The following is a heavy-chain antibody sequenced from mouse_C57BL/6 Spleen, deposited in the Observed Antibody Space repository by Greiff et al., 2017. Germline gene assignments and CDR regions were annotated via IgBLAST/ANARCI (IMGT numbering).Heavy chain of an antibody. Sequence: EVQLQQSGPELVKPGASVKMSCKASGYTFTDYNMHWVKQSHGKSLEWIGYINPNNGGTSYNQKFKGKATLTVNKSSSTAYMELRSLTSEDSAVYYCARFGITTVVFDYWGQGTTLTVSS. J-gene: IGHJ2*01. CDR2: INPNNGGT. V-gene: IGHV1-22*01. D-gene: IGHD1-1*01. CDR1: GYTFTDYN. CDR3: ARFGITTVVFDY.